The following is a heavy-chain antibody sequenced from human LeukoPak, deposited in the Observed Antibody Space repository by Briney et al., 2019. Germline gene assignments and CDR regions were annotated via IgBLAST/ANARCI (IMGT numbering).Heavy chain of an antibody. CDR1: GGSISSSSYY. CDR3: ARDNTGNYYYDSSGQGPHAFDI. V-gene: IGHV4-39*07. CDR2: SYYSGST. Sequence: SETLSLTCTVSGGSISSSSYYWGWIRQPPGEGLEWTGSSYYSGSTYYNPSLKSRVTISVDPSKNQLSLKLSSVTAADTAVYYCARDNTGNYYYDSSGQGPHAFDIWGQGTMVTVSS. D-gene: IGHD3-22*01. J-gene: IGHJ3*02.